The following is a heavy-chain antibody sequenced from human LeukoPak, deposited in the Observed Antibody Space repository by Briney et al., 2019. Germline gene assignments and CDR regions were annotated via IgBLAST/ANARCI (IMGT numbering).Heavy chain of an antibody. Sequence: SVEGRFTISRDNAKNSLYLQMNSLRAEDTALYYCARQASNYDSSGYPFDYWGQGTLVTVSS. J-gene: IGHJ4*02. V-gene: IGHV3-20*03. D-gene: IGHD3-22*01. CDR3: ARQASNYDSSGYPFDY.